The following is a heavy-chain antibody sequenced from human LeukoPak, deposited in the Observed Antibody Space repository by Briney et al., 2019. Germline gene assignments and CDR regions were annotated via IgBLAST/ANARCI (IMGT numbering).Heavy chain of an antibody. CDR1: GGSISSSNR. CDR2: IYHSGCT. J-gene: IGHJ5*02. V-gene: IGHV4-4*02. D-gene: IGHD2-2*01. Sequence: KPSGTLSLTCAVSGGSISSSNRWSWVRQPPGKGLEWIGEIYHSGCTNYNPSLKRRVTISVDKSKNQFSLKLSSVTAADTAVYYCARGGYQLLFPYNWFDTWGQGTLVTVSS. CDR3: ARGGYQLLFPYNWFDT.